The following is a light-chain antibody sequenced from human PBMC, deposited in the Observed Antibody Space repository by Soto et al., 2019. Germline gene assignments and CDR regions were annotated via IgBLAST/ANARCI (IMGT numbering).Light chain of an antibody. Sequence: QAALTQPASVSVSPGQSITISCTGTSSDIGGYNFVSWYHQHPGKAPNLLIYAVTNRPSGIPDRFSGSKSGNTASLTISGLQAADGADYYCASHTTSSTLVFGGGTKLTVL. J-gene: IGLJ2*01. CDR3: ASHTTSSTLV. CDR1: SSDIGGYNF. V-gene: IGLV2-14*01. CDR2: AVT.